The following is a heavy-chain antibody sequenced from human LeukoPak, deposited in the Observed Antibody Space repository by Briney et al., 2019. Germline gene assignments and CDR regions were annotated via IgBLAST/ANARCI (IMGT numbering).Heavy chain of an antibody. CDR3: ARNLNTADDY. Sequence: PGGSLRLSCTASGFTFSDSSMNWVRQAPGKGLEWLSYISSSSTTIYYADSVKGRFTIFRDDAKNSLYLQMNSLRAEDTAVYYCARNLNTADDYWGQGILVTVSS. J-gene: IGHJ4*02. D-gene: IGHD5-18*01. CDR1: GFTFSDSS. V-gene: IGHV3-48*01. CDR2: ISSSSTTI.